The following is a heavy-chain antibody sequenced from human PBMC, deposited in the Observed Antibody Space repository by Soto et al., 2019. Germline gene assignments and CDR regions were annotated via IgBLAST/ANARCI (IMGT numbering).Heavy chain of an antibody. CDR1: GVTFSNAV. CDR3: TGWSGN. D-gene: IGHD3-3*01. Sequence: GGSLRLSCAASGVTFSNAVMSWVRQAPGKGLEWVARIKTKSDGGTTDYAAPVKGRFTISRDDSKNTLYLQMNSLKSEDSAVYYCTGWSGNWGQGSLVTVSS. V-gene: IGHV3-15*01. J-gene: IGHJ4*02. CDR2: IKTKSDGGTT.